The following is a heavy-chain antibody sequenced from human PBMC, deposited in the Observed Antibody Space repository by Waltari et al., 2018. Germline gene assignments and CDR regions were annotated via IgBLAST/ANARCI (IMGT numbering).Heavy chain of an antibody. V-gene: IGHV4-59*08. J-gene: IGHJ1*01. CDR1: GGSFRSHS. CDR3: ARHALGYLTPEHFDF. D-gene: IGHD2-15*01. CDR2: VYGTTGST. Sequence: QVQLRESGPGLLKPSETLSLPCAVSGGSFRSHSWGWIRQPPGKGLEWIGSVYGTTGSTEYNPSLKSRAIISRDTAKNQFSLNLHSVTVADTAVYYCARHALGYLTPEHFDFWGQGALVTVSS.